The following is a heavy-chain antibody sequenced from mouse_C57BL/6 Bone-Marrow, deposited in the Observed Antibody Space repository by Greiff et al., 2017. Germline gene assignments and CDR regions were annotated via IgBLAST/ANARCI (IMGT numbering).Heavy chain of an antibody. CDR2: ISSGGSYT. V-gene: IGHV5-6*01. D-gene: IGHD1-1*01. CDR1: GFTFSSYG. J-gene: IGHJ2*01. CDR3: ARHDGSSY. Sequence: EVNLVESGGDLVKPGGSLKLSCAASGFTFSSYGMSWVRQTPDKRLEWVATISSGGSYTYYPDSVKGRFTISRDNAKNTLYLQMSSLKSEDTAMYYCARHDGSSYWGQGTTLTVSS.